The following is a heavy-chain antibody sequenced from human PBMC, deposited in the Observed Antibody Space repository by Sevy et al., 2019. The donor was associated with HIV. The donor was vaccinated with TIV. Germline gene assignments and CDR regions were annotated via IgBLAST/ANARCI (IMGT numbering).Heavy chain of an antibody. J-gene: IGHJ4*02. CDR1: GASISSSGYY. CDR3: AGPILTYNSGWSYYDY. D-gene: IGHD6-19*01. Sequence: SETLSLTCTVSGASISSSGYYWGLIRQPPGKGLEWIASIRSSGDTFYNPSLRSRVTISAATSKNQLSLQLSSATAADTAIYFCAGPILTYNSGWSYYDYWGQGTVVTVSS. CDR2: IRSSGDT. V-gene: IGHV4-39*01.